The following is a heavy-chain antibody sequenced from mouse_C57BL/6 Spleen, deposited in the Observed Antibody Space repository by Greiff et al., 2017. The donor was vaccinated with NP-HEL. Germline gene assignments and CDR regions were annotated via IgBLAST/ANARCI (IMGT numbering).Heavy chain of an antibody. Sequence: VQLQQPGAELVMPGASVKLSCKASGYTFTSYWMHWVKQRPGQGLAWIGEIDPSDSYTNYNQKFKGKSTLTVDKSSSTAYMQLSSLTSEDSAVYYCARSRYGNYFDYWGQGTTLTVSS. J-gene: IGHJ2*01. D-gene: IGHD2-10*02. CDR2: IDPSDSYT. CDR1: GYTFTSYW. CDR3: ARSRYGNYFDY. V-gene: IGHV1-69*01.